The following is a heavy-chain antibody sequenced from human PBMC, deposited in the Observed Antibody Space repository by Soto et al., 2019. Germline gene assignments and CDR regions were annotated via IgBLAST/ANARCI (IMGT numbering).Heavy chain of an antibody. V-gene: IGHV4-39*01. CDR3: ARPLDYGSGFSFDY. Sequence: SETLSLTCTVSGGSISSSSYYWGWIRQPPGKGLEWIGSIYYSGSTYYNPSLKSRVTISVDTSKNQFSLKLSSVTAAETAVYYCARPLDYGSGFSFDYWGQGTLVTVSS. D-gene: IGHD3-10*01. CDR1: GGSISSSSYY. CDR2: IYYSGST. J-gene: IGHJ4*02.